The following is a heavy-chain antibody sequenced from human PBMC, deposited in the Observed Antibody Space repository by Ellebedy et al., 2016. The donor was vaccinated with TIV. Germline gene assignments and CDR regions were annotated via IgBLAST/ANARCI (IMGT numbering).Heavy chain of an antibody. Sequence: MPSETLSLTCAVSGGPVSSGDYHWSWMRQPPGKGLEWIGYLGSTNYNPSLKSRVTISVDTSENQFSLRLNSVTTADTAVYYCAHYLAGWGGRGSWGQGTLVTVSS. CDR3: AHYLAGWGGRGS. V-gene: IGHV4-61*08. J-gene: IGHJ5*02. D-gene: IGHD6-19*01. CDR2: LGST. CDR1: GGPVSSGDYH.